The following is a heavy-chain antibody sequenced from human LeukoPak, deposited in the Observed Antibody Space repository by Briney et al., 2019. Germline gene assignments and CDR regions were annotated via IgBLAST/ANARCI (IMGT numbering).Heavy chain of an antibody. CDR2: INHSGST. Sequence: SETLSLTCAVYGGSFSGYYWSWIRQPPGKGLEWIGEINHSGSTNYNPSLKSRVTISVDTSKNQFSLKLSSVTAADAAVYYCARVNYYDSSGYYYLYFDYWGQGTLVTVSS. CDR3: ARVNYYDSSGYYYLYFDY. CDR1: GGSFSGYY. J-gene: IGHJ4*02. D-gene: IGHD3-22*01. V-gene: IGHV4-34*01.